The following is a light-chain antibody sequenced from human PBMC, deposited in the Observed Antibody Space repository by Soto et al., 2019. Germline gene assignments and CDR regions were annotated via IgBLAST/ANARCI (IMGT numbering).Light chain of an antibody. CDR3: QQHINWPLT. J-gene: IGKJ4*01. V-gene: IGKV3-11*01. CDR2: EAS. Sequence: EIVLTQSPATLSLSPGERATLSCRASQTVSSSLAWYQQKPGQAPRLLIYEASNRATGIPARFSGSGSGADFTLPTSSLGPEDFALYYCQQHINWPLTFGGGTRWKSN. CDR1: QTVSSS.